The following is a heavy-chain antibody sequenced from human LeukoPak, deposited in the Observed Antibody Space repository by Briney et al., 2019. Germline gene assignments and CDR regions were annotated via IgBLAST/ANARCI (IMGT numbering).Heavy chain of an antibody. D-gene: IGHD3-10*02. V-gene: IGHV3-21*01. CDR1: GFTFSSYS. J-gene: IGHJ4*02. Sequence: GGSLRLSRAASGFTFSSYSMNWVRQAPGKGLEWVSSISSSSSYIYYADSVKGRFTISRDNAKNSLYLQMNSLRAEDTAVYYCAKVGYVRYYFDYWGQGTLVTVSS. CDR2: ISSSSSYI. CDR3: AKVGYVRYYFDY.